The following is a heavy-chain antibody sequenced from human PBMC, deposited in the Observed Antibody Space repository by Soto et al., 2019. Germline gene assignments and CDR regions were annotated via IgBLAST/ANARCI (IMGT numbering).Heavy chain of an antibody. CDR1: GFTFSSYW. J-gene: IGHJ5*02. Sequence: EVQLVESGGGLVQPGGSLRLSCAASGFTFSSYWMSWVRQAPGKGLEWVANIKQDGSEKYYVDSVKGRFTISRDNAKNSLYLQMNSMRAEDTAVYYCARCVWEVYCSSTSCYPNWFDPWGQVTLVTVSS. CDR2: IKQDGSEK. CDR3: ARCVWEVYCSSTSCYPNWFDP. D-gene: IGHD2-2*01. V-gene: IGHV3-7*01.